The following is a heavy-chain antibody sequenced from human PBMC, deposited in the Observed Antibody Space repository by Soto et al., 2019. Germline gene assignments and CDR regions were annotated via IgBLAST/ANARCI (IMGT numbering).Heavy chain of an antibody. CDR2: ISGSAGGT. CDR1: GFTFNNYA. D-gene: IGHD3-10*01. J-gene: IGHJ3*02. CDR3: ATSYGAGTYFNPFEAFEI. V-gene: IGHV3-23*01. Sequence: EVQLLESGGGLVQPGGSLRLSCAASGFTFNNYAMNWVRQAPGKGLEWVSGISGSAGGTYYADSVKGRFSSSRDNSKNTVYVQLISLRAEDTAVFYCATSYGAGTYFNPFEAFEIWGQGTMVTVSS.